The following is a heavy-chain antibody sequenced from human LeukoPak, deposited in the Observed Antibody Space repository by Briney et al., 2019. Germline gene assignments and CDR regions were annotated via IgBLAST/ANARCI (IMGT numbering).Heavy chain of an antibody. D-gene: IGHD5-12*01. J-gene: IGHJ6*02. CDR1: GFSFSDYY. CDR3: ARDRVYSGYDLFYYGMDV. CDR2: ISSSGSTI. V-gene: IGHV3-11*01. Sequence: GGSLRLSCAASGFSFSDYYMSWIRQAPGKGLEWVSYISSSGSTIYYADSVKGRFTISRDNAKNSLYLQMNSLRAEDTAVYYCARDRVYSGYDLFYYGMDVWGQGTTVTVSS.